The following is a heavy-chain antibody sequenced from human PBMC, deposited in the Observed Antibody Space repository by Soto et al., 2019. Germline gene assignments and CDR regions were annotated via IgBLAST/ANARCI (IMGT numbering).Heavy chain of an antibody. J-gene: IGHJ6*02. Sequence: QVQLVQSGAEVRKPGASVKVSCKASGYTFSTSGMSWLRQAPGQGLEWMGWISTYNGDTNDAPKXQXRXTVXSDTSTSTVYMELRSLRSDDTAVYYGARAGAAPYYSYGMDVWGQGTRVTVSS. CDR1: GYTFSTSG. CDR2: ISTYNGDT. V-gene: IGHV1-18*01. D-gene: IGHD2-15*01. CDR3: ARAGAAPYYSYGMDV.